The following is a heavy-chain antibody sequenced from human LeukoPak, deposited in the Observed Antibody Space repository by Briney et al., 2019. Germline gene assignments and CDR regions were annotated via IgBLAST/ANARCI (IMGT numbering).Heavy chain of an antibody. CDR3: AKDLPPSSGYYSSVGNYYYYYYGMDV. V-gene: IGHV3-30*18. D-gene: IGHD3-22*01. CDR1: GFTFSSYG. J-gene: IGHJ6*02. CDR2: ISYDGSNK. Sequence: GGSLRLSCAASGFTFSSYGMHWVRQAPGKGLEWVAVISYDGSNKYYADSVKGRFTIFRDNSKNTLYLQMNSLRAEDTAVYYCAKDLPPSSGYYSSVGNYYYYYYGMDVWGQGTTVTVSS.